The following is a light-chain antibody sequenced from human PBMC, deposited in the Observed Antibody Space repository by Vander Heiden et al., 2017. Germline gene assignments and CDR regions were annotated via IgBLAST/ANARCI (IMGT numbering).Light chain of an antibody. CDR1: SSNIGSNT. V-gene: IGLV1-44*01. J-gene: IGLJ2*01. CDR2: SNN. Sequence: QSVLTQPPSASGTPGQRVTISCSGSSSNIGSNTVNWYQHLPGTAPKLLIYSNNQRPSGVPDRFSGSKSGTSASLAISGLQSEDEAHYYCAAWDDSRNGVVFGGGTKLTVL. CDR3: AAWDDSRNGVV.